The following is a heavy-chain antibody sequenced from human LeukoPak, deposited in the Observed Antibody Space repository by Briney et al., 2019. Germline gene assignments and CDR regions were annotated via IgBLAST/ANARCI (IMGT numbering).Heavy chain of an antibody. J-gene: IGHJ4*02. CDR3: ARDRRAGGTDY. Sequence: PGGSLRLSCAASGFTFSSYSMNWVRQAPGKGLEWVSSISSSSSYIYYADSVKGRFTISRDNAKNSLYLQTNSLRAEDTAVYYCARDRRAGGTDYWGQGTLVTVSS. CDR1: GFTFSSYS. D-gene: IGHD3-16*01. V-gene: IGHV3-21*01. CDR2: ISSSSSYI.